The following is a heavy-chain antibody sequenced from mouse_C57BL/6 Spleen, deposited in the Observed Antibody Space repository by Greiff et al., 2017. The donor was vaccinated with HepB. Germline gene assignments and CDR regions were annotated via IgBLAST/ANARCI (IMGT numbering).Heavy chain of an antibody. V-gene: IGHV1-26*01. D-gene: IGHD2-4*01. CDR3: AIYDYDGKDAMDY. J-gene: IGHJ4*01. Sequence: VQLQQSGPELVKPGASVKISCKASGYTFTDYYMNWVKQSHGKSLEWIGDINPNNGGTSYNQKFKGKATLTVDKSSSTAYMELRSLTSEDSAVYYCAIYDYDGKDAMDYWGQGTSVTVSS. CDR1: GYTFTDYY. CDR2: INPNNGGT.